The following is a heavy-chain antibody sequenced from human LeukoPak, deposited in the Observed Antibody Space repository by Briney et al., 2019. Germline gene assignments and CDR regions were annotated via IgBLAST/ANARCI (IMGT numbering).Heavy chain of an antibody. CDR3: AKDSGRTAKSLFDP. J-gene: IGHJ5*02. Sequence: GASVKVSCKASGYTFTSYGISWVRQAPGQGLEWMGWISAYNGNTNYAQKLQGRVTMTTDTSTSTAYMELRSLRSDDTAVYYCAKDSGRTAKSLFDPWGQGTLVTVSS. D-gene: IGHD2-15*01. CDR2: ISAYNGNT. V-gene: IGHV1-18*01. CDR1: GYTFTSYG.